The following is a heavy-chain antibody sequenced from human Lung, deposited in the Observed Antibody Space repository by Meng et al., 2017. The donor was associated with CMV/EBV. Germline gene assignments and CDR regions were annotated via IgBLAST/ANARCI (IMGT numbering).Heavy chain of an antibody. D-gene: IGHD4-17*01. CDR1: GCSISSGGFY. J-gene: IGHJ5*02. V-gene: IGHV4-31*03. CDR2: IYYSGST. Sequence: QVQPQESGPGLVEPSQTLSLTVTVSGCSISSGGFYWSWIRQHPGKGLEWIGYIYYSGSTYYNPSLRSRVAISIDTSKNQFSLKLTSVTAADTAVYFCARTNYGDYNWFDPWGQGTLVTVSS. CDR3: ARTNYGDYNWFDP.